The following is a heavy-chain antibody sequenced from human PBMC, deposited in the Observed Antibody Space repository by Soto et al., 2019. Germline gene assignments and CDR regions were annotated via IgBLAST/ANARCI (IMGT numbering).Heavy chain of an antibody. CDR3: ARGTVHFDY. J-gene: IGHJ4*02. CDR2: IWYAGSNK. D-gene: IGHD4-17*01. CDR1: GFTFSTYG. Sequence: QVQLVESGGGVVQPGRSLRLSCAASGFTFSTYGIHWVRQAPGKGLEWVAVIWYAGSNKYYADSAKGRFTISRDNSKNTLYLQMNSLRAEDTAVYYCARGTVHFDYWGQGTLVTVSS. V-gene: IGHV3-33*01.